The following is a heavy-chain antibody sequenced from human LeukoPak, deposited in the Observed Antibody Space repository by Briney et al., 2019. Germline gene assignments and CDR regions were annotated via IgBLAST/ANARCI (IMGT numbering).Heavy chain of an antibody. D-gene: IGHD3-3*01. J-gene: IGHJ3*02. Sequence: GRSLRLSCAASGFTFSSYAMHWVRQAPAKGLEWVAGISYDGSNKYYADSVKGRFTISRDNSKNTLYLQMNSLRAEDAAVYYCARDRVLRFLEWLSVDAFDIWGQGTMVTVSS. CDR1: GFTFSSYA. CDR2: ISYDGSNK. V-gene: IGHV3-30-3*01. CDR3: ARDRVLRFLEWLSVDAFDI.